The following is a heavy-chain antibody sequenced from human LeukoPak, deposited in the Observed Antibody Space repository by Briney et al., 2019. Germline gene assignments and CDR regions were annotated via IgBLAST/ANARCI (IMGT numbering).Heavy chain of an antibody. CDR3: ASPPAGIAAAGMTWFDP. CDR2: IIPIFGTA. CDR1: GGTFSSYA. J-gene: IGHJ5*02. V-gene: IGHV1-69*05. D-gene: IGHD6-13*01. Sequence: GASVKASCKASGGTFSSYAISWVRQAPGQGLEWMGGIIPIFGTANYAQKFQGRVTITTDESTSTAYMEPSSLRSEDTAVYYCASPPAGIAAAGMTWFDPWGQGTLVTVSS.